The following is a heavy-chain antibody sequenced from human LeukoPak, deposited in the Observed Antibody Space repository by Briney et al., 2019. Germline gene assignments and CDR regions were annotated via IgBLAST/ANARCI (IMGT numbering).Heavy chain of an antibody. D-gene: IGHD2-21*02. CDR3: AKGAPQAYCGGDCSEYFQQ. CDR1: GFTVSTCC. V-gene: IGHV3-74*03. Sequence: SGGSLRLSCAVSGFTVSTCCMHWVRHAPGRELVWVSRFDLDGTSTTYADSVKGRFTISRDNSKNTLYLQMNSLRAEDTAVYYCAKGAPQAYCGGDCSEYFQQWGQGTLVTVSS. J-gene: IGHJ1*01. CDR2: FDLDGTST.